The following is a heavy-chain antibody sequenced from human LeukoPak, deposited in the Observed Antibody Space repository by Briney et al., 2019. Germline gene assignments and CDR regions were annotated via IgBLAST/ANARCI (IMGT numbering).Heavy chain of an antibody. CDR1: GFTFSSYA. CDR3: ARDAGGNLAFDI. J-gene: IGHJ3*02. V-gene: IGHV3-23*01. CDR2: ISGSGGST. Sequence: GSLRLSCAASGFTFSSYAMNWVRQVPGKGLEWVSTISGSGGSTYYADSVKGRFTISRDNSKNTLYLQMNSLRAEDTAVYYCARDAGGNLAFDIWGQGTMVTVSS. D-gene: IGHD4-23*01.